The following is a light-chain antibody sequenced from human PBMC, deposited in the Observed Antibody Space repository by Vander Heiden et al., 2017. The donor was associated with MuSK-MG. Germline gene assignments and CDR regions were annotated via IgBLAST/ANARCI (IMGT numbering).Light chain of an antibody. CDR2: HVS. CDR1: QSISNW. Sequence: DIQMTQSPSTLSASVGDRVTITCRASQSISNWLAWYQQKPGKAPELLIYHVSSLKSGVPPRFSGSGSETEFTLTISSLQPDDFATYYCQQYDTYPCTFGQGTKLEI. J-gene: IGKJ2*02. V-gene: IGKV1-5*01. CDR3: QQYDTYPCT.